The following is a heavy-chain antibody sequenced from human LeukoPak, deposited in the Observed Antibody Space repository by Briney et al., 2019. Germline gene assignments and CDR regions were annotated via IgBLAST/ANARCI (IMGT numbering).Heavy chain of an antibody. D-gene: IGHD2-2*02. CDR2: ISRNSGSI. J-gene: IGHJ4*02. CDR3: AKDSCSSTSCYTYDY. CDR1: GFTFDDYA. Sequence: GRSLRLSCAASGFTFDDYAMHWVRQAPGKGLEWVSGISRNSGSIGYADSVKGRFTISRDNAKNSLYLQMNSLRAEDTALYYCAKDSCSSTSCYTYDYWGQGTLVTVSS. V-gene: IGHV3-9*01.